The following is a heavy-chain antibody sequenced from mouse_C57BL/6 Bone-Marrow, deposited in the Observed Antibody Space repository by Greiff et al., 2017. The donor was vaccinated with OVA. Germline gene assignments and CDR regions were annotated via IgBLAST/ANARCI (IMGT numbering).Heavy chain of an antibody. J-gene: IGHJ1*03. V-gene: IGHV1-69*01. CDR1: GYTFTSYW. D-gene: IGHD1-1*01. CDR3: ALYYDWYVDV. CDR2: IDPSDSYT. Sequence: QVQLQQPGAELVLPGASVKLSCKASGYTFTSYWMHWVKQRPGQGLEWIGEIDPSDSYTNYNQKFKGKSTLTVDKSSSTAYMQLSSLTSEDSAVYYCALYYDWYVDVWGTGTTVTVSS.